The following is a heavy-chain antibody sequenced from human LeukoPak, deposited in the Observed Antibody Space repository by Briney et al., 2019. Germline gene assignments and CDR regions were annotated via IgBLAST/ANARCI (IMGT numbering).Heavy chain of an antibody. J-gene: IGHJ4*02. CDR3: ARVGLVATIEEDYFDY. CDR2: IKQDGSEK. CDR1: GFAFSSYW. Sequence: GGSLRLSCAASGFAFSSYWMSWVRQAPGKGLEWVANIKQDGSEKYYVDSVKGRFTISRDNAKNSLYLQMNSLRAEDTAVYYCARVGLVATIEEDYFDYWGREPWSPSPQ. V-gene: IGHV3-7*01. D-gene: IGHD5-12*01.